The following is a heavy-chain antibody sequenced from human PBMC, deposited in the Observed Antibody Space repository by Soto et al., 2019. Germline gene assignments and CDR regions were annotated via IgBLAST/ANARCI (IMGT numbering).Heavy chain of an antibody. Sequence: SEILSLTCTVSGGSISSSSYYWGWIRQPPGKGLEWIGSIYYSGSTYYNPSLKSRVTISVDTSKNQFSLKLSSVTAADTAVYHCARLEPPFYWGQGTLVNVSS. CDR2: IYYSGST. D-gene: IGHD1-1*01. CDR1: GGSISSSSYY. CDR3: ARLEPPFY. V-gene: IGHV4-39*01. J-gene: IGHJ4*02.